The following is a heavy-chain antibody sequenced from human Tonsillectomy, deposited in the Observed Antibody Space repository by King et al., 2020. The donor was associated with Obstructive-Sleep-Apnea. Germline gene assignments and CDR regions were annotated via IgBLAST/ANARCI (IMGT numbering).Heavy chain of an antibody. CDR1: GFIFSSYG. CDR2: IRYDGSNA. Sequence: VQLVESGGGVVQPGRSLRLSCVASGFIFSSYGMQWVRQAPGKGLEWVAFIRYDGSNAYYADSVKGRFTIYRDNSKNTLYLQVNSLRVEDTAMYYCAKPHSNYDFWSGITNWGQGTLVTVSS. J-gene: IGHJ4*02. V-gene: IGHV3-30*02. CDR3: AKPHSNYDFWSGITN. D-gene: IGHD3-3*01.